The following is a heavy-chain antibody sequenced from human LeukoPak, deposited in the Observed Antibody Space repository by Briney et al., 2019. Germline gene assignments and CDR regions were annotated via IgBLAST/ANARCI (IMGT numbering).Heavy chain of an antibody. D-gene: IGHD3-10*01. J-gene: IGHJ4*02. CDR1: GFTFSSYA. Sequence: GGSLRLSCAASGFTFSSYAMSWVRQAPGKGLEWVSAISGSGGSTYYADSVKGRFTISRDNSKNTLYLQMNSLRAEDTAVYYCAKDLQLLWFGELFDYWGQGTLVTVSS. CDR3: AKDLQLLWFGELFDY. V-gene: IGHV3-23*01. CDR2: ISGSGGST.